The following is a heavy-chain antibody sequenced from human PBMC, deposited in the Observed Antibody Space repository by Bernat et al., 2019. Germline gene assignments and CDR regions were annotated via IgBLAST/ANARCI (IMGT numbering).Heavy chain of an antibody. Sequence: EVQLVETGGGLIQPGGSLRLSCAASGFTVSNNYMIWVRQAPGKGLEWVSVIYSGGSTYYADSVKGRFTISRDNSKNTLYLQMNSLRAEDTAVYYCARGGTMVRGVTRYFDLWGRGTLVTVSS. CDR1: GFTVSNNY. D-gene: IGHD3-10*01. V-gene: IGHV3-53*02. CDR2: IYSGGST. CDR3: ARGGTMVRGVTRYFDL. J-gene: IGHJ2*01.